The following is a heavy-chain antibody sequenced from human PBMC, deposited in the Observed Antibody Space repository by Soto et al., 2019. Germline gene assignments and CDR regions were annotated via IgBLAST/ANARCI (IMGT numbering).Heavy chain of an antibody. V-gene: IGHV4-30-4*01. CDR1: GGSISSGDYY. CDR2: IYYSGST. CDR3: ARGDYSTFDY. J-gene: IGHJ4*02. Sequence: QVQLQESGPGLVKPSQTLSLTCTVSGGSISSGDYYWGWSRQPPGKGMEWIGYIYYSGSTYYNPSPKSRVTISVDTSKNQFSLKLSSVTAADTAVYYCARGDYSTFDYWGQGTLVTVSS. D-gene: IGHD3-10*01.